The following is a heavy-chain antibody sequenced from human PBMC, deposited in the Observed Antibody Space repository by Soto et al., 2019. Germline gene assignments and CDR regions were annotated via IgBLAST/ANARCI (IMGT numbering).Heavy chain of an antibody. CDR1: GFTFSTYA. CDR2: ISGSGGSS. V-gene: IGHV3-23*01. CDR3: AKDKTYYYDSSGHVGAFDI. Sequence: PWGSLRLSCAASGFTFSTYAMTWFRQAPGKGLEWVSAISGSGGSSYYADSVKGRFTISRDNSKNTLYLQMNSLRAGDTAVYYCAKDKTYYYDSSGHVGAFDIWGQGTMVTVSS. D-gene: IGHD3-22*01. J-gene: IGHJ3*02.